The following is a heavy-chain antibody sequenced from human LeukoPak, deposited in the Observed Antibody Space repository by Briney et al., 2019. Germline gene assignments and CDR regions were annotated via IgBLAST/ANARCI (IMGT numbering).Heavy chain of an antibody. J-gene: IGHJ5*02. D-gene: IGHD6-13*01. CDR2: IIPILGTA. CDR3: ARAGIAAAHWFDP. CDR1: GGTFSSYA. Sequence: SVKVSCKASGGTFSSYAISWVRQAPGQGLEWMGRIIPILGTANYAQKFQGRVTITADESTSTAYMELSSLRSEDTAVYYCARAGIAAAHWFDPWGQGTLVTVSS. V-gene: IGHV1-69*11.